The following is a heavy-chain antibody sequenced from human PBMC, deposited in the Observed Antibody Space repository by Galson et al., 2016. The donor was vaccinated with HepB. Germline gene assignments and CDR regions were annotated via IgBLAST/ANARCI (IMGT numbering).Heavy chain of an antibody. Sequence: TLSLTCTVSGGSISSGGYYWSWIRQHPGKGLEWIGYIYHLGNTYFNPSLKSRVLMSVDASKNQFSLKLSSVTAADTAVYYCARGGRKGLWGYYFDYWGQGTLVPVSS. CDR2: IYHLGNT. CDR1: GGSISSGGYY. V-gene: IGHV4-31*03. CDR3: ARGGRKGLWGYYFDY. J-gene: IGHJ4*02. D-gene: IGHD5-18*01.